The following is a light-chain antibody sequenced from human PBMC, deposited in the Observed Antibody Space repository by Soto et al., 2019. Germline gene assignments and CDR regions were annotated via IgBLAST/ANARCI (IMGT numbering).Light chain of an antibody. CDR3: SSYTSCSTVV. Sequence: QSALTQPASVSGSPGQSITISCTGTSSDVGGYDYVSWYQQHPGKAPKLMIYDVSNRPSGVSNRCAGSKSGNTASRTISGLQDEDDADYFCSSYTSCSTVVFGGGTKLTDL. CDR1: SSDVGGYDY. J-gene: IGLJ2*01. CDR2: DVS. V-gene: IGLV2-14*01.